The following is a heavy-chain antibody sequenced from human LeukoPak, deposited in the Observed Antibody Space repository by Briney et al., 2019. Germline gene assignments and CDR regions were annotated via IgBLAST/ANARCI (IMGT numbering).Heavy chain of an antibody. CDR2: IYYSGST. V-gene: IGHV4-61*05. J-gene: IGHJ6*03. CDR3: ARDRKYYYHMDV. D-gene: IGHD1-14*01. CDR1: GGSISSSSYY. Sequence: PSETLSLTCTVSGGSISSSSYYWGWIRQPPGKGLEWIGYIYYSGSTNYNPSLKSRVTMSVDTSKNQFSLRLSSLTAADTALYYCARDRKYYYHMDVWGKGTTVTVSS.